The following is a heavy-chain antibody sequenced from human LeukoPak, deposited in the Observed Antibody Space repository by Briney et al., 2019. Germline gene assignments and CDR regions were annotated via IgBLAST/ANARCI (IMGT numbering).Heavy chain of an antibody. CDR1: GFTSDDCD. V-gene: IGHV3-43*02. CDR3: AKDGTGYSSSCYKLDWYFDF. J-gene: IGHJ2*01. CDR2: ISGDDGST. D-gene: IGHD6-13*01. Sequence: PRGSLLLSCAASGFTSDDCDMHRVGQAPGKGLEWVSLISGDDGSTYYADSVKGRFTISRDNSKNSLYLQMNSLRTEDTALYYCAKDGTGYSSSCYKLDWYFDFWGRGTLVTVSS.